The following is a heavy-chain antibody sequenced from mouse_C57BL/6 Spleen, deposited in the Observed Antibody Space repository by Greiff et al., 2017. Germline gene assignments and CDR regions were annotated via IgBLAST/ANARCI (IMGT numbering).Heavy chain of an antibody. CDR3: AVYYSNTWFAY. CDR2: IYPGDGDT. D-gene: IGHD2-5*01. Sequence: VQLQQSGPELVKPGASVKISCKASGYAFSSSWMNWVKQRPGKGLEWIGRIYPGDGDTNYNGKFKGKATLTADKSSSTAYMQLSSLTSEDSAVYFCAVYYSNTWFAYWGQGTLVTVSA. V-gene: IGHV1-82*01. CDR1: GYAFSSSW. J-gene: IGHJ3*01.